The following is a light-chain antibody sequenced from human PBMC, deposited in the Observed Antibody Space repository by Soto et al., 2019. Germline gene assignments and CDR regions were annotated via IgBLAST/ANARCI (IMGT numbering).Light chain of an antibody. CDR2: GVS. Sequence: QSALTQPPSACGSPGQSVSISFTGTSSAIGAYNFVSWYQQHPGKSPSRMIYGVSKRPSGVPDRFYGSKSGNTACLTGSGLQADDEPNYYCSSYAGSDNYVVFGGGTKLAV. CDR1: SSAIGAYNF. CDR3: SSYAGSDNYVV. J-gene: IGLJ2*01. V-gene: IGLV2-8*01.